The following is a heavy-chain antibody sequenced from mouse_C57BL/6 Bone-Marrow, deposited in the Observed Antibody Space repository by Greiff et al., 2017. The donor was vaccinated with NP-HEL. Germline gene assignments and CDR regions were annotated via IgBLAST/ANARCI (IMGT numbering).Heavy chain of an antibody. D-gene: IGHD2-4*01. J-gene: IGHJ2*01. CDR3: AREMYDYGEDYFDY. Sequence: EVKLVESGPGLVKPSQSLSLTCSVTGYSITSGYYWNWIRQFPGNKLEWMGYISYDGSNNYNPSLKNRISITRDTSKNQFFLKLNSVTTEDTATYYCAREMYDYGEDYFDYWGQGTTLTVSS. V-gene: IGHV3-6*01. CDR2: ISYDGSN. CDR1: GYSITSGYY.